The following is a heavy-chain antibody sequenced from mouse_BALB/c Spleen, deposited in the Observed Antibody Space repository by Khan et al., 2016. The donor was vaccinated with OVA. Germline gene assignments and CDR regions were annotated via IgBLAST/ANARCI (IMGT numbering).Heavy chain of an antibody. V-gene: IGHV5-6-3*01. D-gene: IGHD2-3*01. CDR1: GFTFSNYG. CDR3: SRDGYYETYFDY. J-gene: IGHJ2*01. Sequence: EVELVESGGGLVKPGGSLKVSCAASGFTFSNYGMSWVSQTPDQRLELVATINRNSGSTYYPDRVKGRFTISRDNCTNTLYLQISSLKSEDTAMYYCSRDGYYETYFDYWGQGTTLTVSS. CDR2: INRNSGST.